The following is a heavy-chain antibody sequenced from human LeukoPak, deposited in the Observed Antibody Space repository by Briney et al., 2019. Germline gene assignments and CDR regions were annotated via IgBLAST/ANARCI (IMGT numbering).Heavy chain of an antibody. D-gene: IGHD2-21*02. J-gene: IGHJ4*02. CDR3: ARKGPCGGDCYSVFDY. Sequence: PGGSLRLSCAASGFTFSSYSMNWVRQAPGKGLEWVSYISSSSSTIYYADSVKGRFTISRDNAKNSLYLQMNSLRAEDTAVYYCARKGPCGGDCYSVFDYWGQGTLVTVSS. CDR1: GFTFSSYS. V-gene: IGHV3-48*04. CDR2: ISSSSSTI.